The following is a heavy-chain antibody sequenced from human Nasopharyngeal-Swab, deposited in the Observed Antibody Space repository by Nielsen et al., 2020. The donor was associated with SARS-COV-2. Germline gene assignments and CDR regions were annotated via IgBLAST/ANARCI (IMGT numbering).Heavy chain of an antibody. CDR3: ARVTAYFDS. D-gene: IGHD5-18*01. CDR1: GFTFSDYY. CDR2: ISSSGASI. J-gene: IGHJ4*02. V-gene: IGHV3-11*04. Sequence: GESLKISCATSGFTFSDYYMSWIRQAPGKGPEWVSYISSSGASIYYADSVKGRFTISRDNAENSLYLQMNSLRAEDTAVYYCARVTAYFDSWGQGTLVTVSS.